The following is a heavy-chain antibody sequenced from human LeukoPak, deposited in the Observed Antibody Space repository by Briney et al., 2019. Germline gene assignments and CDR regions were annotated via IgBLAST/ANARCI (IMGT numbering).Heavy chain of an antibody. CDR3: ARRIYSSGWDWFDP. V-gene: IGHV1-8*01. CDR2: MNPNSGNT. J-gene: IGHJ5*02. CDR1: GYTFTSHD. D-gene: IGHD6-19*01. Sequence: GASVKVSCKASGYTFTSHDINWVRQATGQGLEWMGWMNPNSGNTGYAQKFQGRVTMTRNTSISTAYMELSSLRSEDTAVYYCARRIYSSGWDWFDPWGQGTLVTVSS.